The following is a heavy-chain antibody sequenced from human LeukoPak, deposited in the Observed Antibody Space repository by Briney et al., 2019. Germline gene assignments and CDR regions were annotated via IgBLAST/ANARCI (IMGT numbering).Heavy chain of an antibody. CDR2: ISGGGGGT. CDR1: GFTFSSYA. J-gene: IGHJ4*02. CDR3: AKARFGVLTRWDY. Sequence: PGGSLRLSCAASGFTFSSYAMSWVRQAPGKGLEWVSVISGGGGGTYYADSVKGRFTISRDNSKSTLYLQMNSLRAEDTAIYYCAKARFGVLTRWDYWGQGTLVTVSS. V-gene: IGHV3-23*01. D-gene: IGHD3-3*01.